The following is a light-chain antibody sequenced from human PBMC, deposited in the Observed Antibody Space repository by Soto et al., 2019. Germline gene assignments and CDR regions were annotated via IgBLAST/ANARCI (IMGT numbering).Light chain of an antibody. CDR1: SSDVGGYNY. Sequence: QSALTQPPSASGSPGQSVTISCTGTSSDVGGYNYVSWYQQHPGQAPKLMIYEVYKRPSGVPDRFSGSKSGNTASLTVSGLQAEDEADYYCNSYAGSNIVFGTGTKRHRP. CDR2: EVY. V-gene: IGLV2-8*01. J-gene: IGLJ1*01. CDR3: NSYAGSNIV.